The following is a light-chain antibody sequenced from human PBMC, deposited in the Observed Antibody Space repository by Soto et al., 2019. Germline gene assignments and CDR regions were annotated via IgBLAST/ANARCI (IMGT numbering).Light chain of an antibody. V-gene: IGKV1-5*03. CDR1: PSVSIW. CDR3: QQFNTSPWT. Sequence: DIQMSQSPSTLSASEGERVTISCRASPSVSIWLAWYQKKPGRAPKLLIYKSSILESGVPSRFSGSGSGTEFTLTISSLQPDDFATYYCQQFNTSPWTFGQGTKVDIK. J-gene: IGKJ1*01. CDR2: KSS.